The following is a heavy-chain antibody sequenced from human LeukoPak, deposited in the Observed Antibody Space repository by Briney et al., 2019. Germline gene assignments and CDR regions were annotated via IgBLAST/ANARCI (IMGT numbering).Heavy chain of an antibody. CDR2: IYHSGST. CDR1: GYSLSSGYY. Sequence: SETLSLTCAVSGYSLSSGYYWGWIRQPPGKGLEWIGSIYHSGSTYYNPSLKSRVTISVDTSKNQFSLKLSSVTAADTAVHYCARRRTGVSFDYWGQGTLVTVSS. V-gene: IGHV4-38-2*01. CDR3: ARRRTGVSFDY. J-gene: IGHJ4*02. D-gene: IGHD3-10*01.